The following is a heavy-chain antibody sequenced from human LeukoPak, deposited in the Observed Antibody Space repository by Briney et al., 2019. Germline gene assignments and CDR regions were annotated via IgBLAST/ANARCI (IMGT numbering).Heavy chain of an antibody. CDR2: IYYSGST. V-gene: IGHV4-39*01. D-gene: IGHD6-19*01. CDR1: GGSISSSSYY. J-gene: IGHJ6*03. Sequence: SETLSLTCTVSGGSISSSSYYWGWIRQPPGNGLEWIGSIYYSGSTYYNPSLKSRVTISVDTSKNQFSLKLSSVTAADTAVYYCATLSSSGWPLYYYYYMDVWGKGTTVTVSS. CDR3: ATLSSSGWPLYYYYYMDV.